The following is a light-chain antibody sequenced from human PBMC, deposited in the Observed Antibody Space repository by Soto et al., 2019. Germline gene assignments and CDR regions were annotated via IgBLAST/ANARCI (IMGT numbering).Light chain of an antibody. CDR2: GAS. CDR1: QSVPSTY. CDR3: QQYGSSPPFT. V-gene: IGKV3-20*01. J-gene: IGKJ3*01. Sequence: EIVLTQSPCTLSLSPGERATLSCRASQSVPSTYLAWYQQRPGQAPRLLIYGASTSAPGIPDRFSGSGSGTDFTLTVSGLEPEDFAVYFCQQYGSSPPFTFGPGTKVDI.